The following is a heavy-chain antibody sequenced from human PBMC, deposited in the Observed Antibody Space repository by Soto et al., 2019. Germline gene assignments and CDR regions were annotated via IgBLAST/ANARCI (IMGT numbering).Heavy chain of an antibody. CDR2: IYYSGST. V-gene: IGHV4-39*01. CDR3: ARQLYTSSFGTGWFDP. D-gene: IGHD6-6*01. CDR1: GGSISSSNYY. J-gene: IGHJ5*02. Sequence: PSETLCLTCTVSGGSISSSNYYWGWIRQPPGKGLEWIGSIYYSGSTYYNPSLKSRITISVDTSKNQFSLNLNSVTAADTAVYYCARQLYTSSFGTGWFDPWGQGTLVTVSS.